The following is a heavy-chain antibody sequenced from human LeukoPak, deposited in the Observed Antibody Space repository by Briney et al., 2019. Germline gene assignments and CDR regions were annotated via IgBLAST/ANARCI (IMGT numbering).Heavy chain of an antibody. Sequence: GGSLRLSCAASGFTFSSYAIHWVRQAPGKGLEWLAVISYDGSNKYYADSVKGRFTISRDNSKNTLYLQMNSLRAEDTAVYYCARETGSAVGSTDFDYWSQGTLVTVSS. CDR2: ISYDGSNK. CDR3: ARETGSAVGSTDFDY. V-gene: IGHV3-30-3*01. J-gene: IGHJ4*02. D-gene: IGHD4-17*01. CDR1: GFTFSSYA.